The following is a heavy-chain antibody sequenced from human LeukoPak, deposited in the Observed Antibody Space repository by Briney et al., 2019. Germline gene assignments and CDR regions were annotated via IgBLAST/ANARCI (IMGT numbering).Heavy chain of an antibody. CDR3: ARAGGIYFDY. V-gene: IGHV1-46*01. CDR1: GYTFTSYY. Sequence: ASVKVSCKASGYTFTSYYIHWVRQAPGQGLEWMGIINASGGSTSYAQRIQGRVTMTRDTSTSTVYMELSSLRSEDTAVYYCARAGGIYFDYWGQGTLVTVSS. D-gene: IGHD3-16*01. J-gene: IGHJ4*02. CDR2: INASGGST.